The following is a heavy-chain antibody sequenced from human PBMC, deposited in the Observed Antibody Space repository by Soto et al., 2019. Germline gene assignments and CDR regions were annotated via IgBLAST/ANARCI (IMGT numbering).Heavy chain of an antibody. J-gene: IGHJ4*02. CDR3: ATDGPGKQSLVGYYFDY. D-gene: IGHD6-19*01. CDR2: ISSDGSKK. CDR1: GFTFSDCG. V-gene: IGHV3-30*03. Sequence: QVQLVESGGGVVQPGRSLRLSCAASGFTFSDCGMHWVRQAPGKGLAWVAVISSDGSKKYYVDSVEGRFTISRDNSKNTLFLQMDSLRGEDTAVYYCATDGPGKQSLVGYYFDYWSQGTLVTVSS.